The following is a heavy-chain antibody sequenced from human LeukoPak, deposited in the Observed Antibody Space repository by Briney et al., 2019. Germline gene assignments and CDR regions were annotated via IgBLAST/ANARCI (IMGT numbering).Heavy chain of an antibody. CDR1: VFTFSSYD. CDR2: ISRSGGIT. CDR3: AKDGGSYTGYFDY. D-gene: IGHD1-26*01. Sequence: GGSLRLSCAASVFTFSSYDMNWVRQAPGKGLEWVSAISRSGGITYYADSVKGRSTISRDNSKNTLYLQMNSLRADDTAVYYCAKDGGSYTGYFDYWGQGTLVTVSS. V-gene: IGHV3-23*01. J-gene: IGHJ4*02.